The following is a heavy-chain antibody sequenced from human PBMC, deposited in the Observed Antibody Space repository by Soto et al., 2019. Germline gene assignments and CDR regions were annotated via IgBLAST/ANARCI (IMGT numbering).Heavy chain of an antibody. Sequence: SLRLSCAASGFTVSSNYMSWVRQAPGKGLEWVSVIYSGGSTYYADSVKGRFTISRDNSKNTLYLQMNSLRAEDTAVYYCARNYYDSGGGFDYWGQGNLVTVSS. V-gene: IGHV3-53*01. J-gene: IGHJ4*02. D-gene: IGHD3-22*01. CDR3: ARNYYDSGGGFDY. CDR2: IYSGGST. CDR1: GFTVSSNY.